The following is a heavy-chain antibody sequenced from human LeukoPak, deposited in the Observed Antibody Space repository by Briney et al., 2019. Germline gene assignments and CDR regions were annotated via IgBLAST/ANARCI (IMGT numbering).Heavy chain of an antibody. Sequence: GESLKISCKGSGYSFTSYWIGWVRQMPGKGLEWMGIIYPGDSDTKYSPSFQGQVTISADKSINTAYLQWSSLKASDTAIFYCARLFSGGDSPYFDYWGQGTLVTVSS. CDR1: GYSFTSYW. J-gene: IGHJ4*02. CDR3: ARLFSGGDSPYFDY. D-gene: IGHD4-23*01. CDR2: IYPGDSDT. V-gene: IGHV5-51*01.